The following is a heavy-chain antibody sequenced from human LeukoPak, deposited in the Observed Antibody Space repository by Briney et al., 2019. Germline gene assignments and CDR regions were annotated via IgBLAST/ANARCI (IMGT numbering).Heavy chain of an antibody. D-gene: IGHD2-2*01. CDR3: ARDDIVVVPAAMNY. J-gene: IGHJ4*02. CDR2: ISAYNGNT. V-gene: IGHV1-18*01. Sequence: ASVKVSCKASGYTFTSYVISCVRQAPGQGLEWMGWISAYNGNTNYAQKLQGRVTMTTDTSTSTGYMELRSLRSDDTAVYYCARDDIVVVPAAMNYWGQGTLVTVSS. CDR1: GYTFTSYV.